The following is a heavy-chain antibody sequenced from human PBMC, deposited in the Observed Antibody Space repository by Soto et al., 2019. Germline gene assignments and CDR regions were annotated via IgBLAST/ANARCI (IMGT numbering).Heavy chain of an antibody. CDR2: LIPIFGTA. D-gene: IGHD3-22*01. Sequence: QVQLVQSGAEVKKPGSSVKVSCKASGGTFSSYAISWVRQSPGQGLEGMGGLIPIFGTANYAQKFQGRGTITADESTSTAYMELSSLRSEDTAVYYCARERGYYDSSGYQKTHNWFDPWGQGTLVTVSS. CDR3: ARERGYYDSSGYQKTHNWFDP. CDR1: GGTFSSYA. V-gene: IGHV1-69*01. J-gene: IGHJ5*02.